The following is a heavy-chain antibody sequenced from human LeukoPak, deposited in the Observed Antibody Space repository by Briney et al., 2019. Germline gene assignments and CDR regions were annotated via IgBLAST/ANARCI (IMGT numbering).Heavy chain of an antibody. CDR3: TRAPRKAWFDP. J-gene: IGHJ5*02. Sequence: GGSLRLSCAASGFTFSDYYMSWVRQAPGKGLEWVSVIYSGGSTYYADSVKGRFTISRDNSKNTLYLQMNSLRAEDTAVYYCTRAPRKAWFDPWGQGTLVTVSS. D-gene: IGHD1-14*01. V-gene: IGHV3-53*01. CDR2: IYSGGST. CDR1: GFTFSDYY.